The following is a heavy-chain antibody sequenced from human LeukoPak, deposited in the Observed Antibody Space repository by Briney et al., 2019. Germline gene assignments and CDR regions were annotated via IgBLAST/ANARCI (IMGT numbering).Heavy chain of an antibody. V-gene: IGHV3-30*18. Sequence: GGSLRLSCAASGFTFTTYGLHWVRQAPGKGLEWVAAIASNGGSEYYADSVRGRFTISRDNSKNTLFLQMNSLRPDDTAVYYCAKRGHYSINWYHYFDYWGQGTLVTVSS. CDR2: IASNGGSE. D-gene: IGHD6-13*01. CDR1: GFTFTTYG. CDR3: AKRGHYSINWYHYFDY. J-gene: IGHJ4*02.